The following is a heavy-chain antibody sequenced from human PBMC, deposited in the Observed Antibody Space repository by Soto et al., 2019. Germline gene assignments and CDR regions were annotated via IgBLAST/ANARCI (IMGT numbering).Heavy chain of an antibody. CDR3: AASYGSGYRAFDY. CDR2: VNPIVSMS. V-gene: IGHV1-69*02. J-gene: IGHJ4*02. CDR1: GEPFSFYP. D-gene: IGHD3-10*01. Sequence: QVQLVQSGAEVRKPGSSVKVSCKASGEPFSFYPINWVRQAPGLGREGMGRVNPIVSMSNYAQKFQGRVTITADKSTNTAYMQLSSLRSEDTAIYYCAASYGSGYRAFDYWGQGALVTVSS.